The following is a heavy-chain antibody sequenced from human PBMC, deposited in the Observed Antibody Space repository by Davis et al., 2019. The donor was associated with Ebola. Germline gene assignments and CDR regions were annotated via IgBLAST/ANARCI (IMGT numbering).Heavy chain of an antibody. Sequence: SETLSLTCAVYGGSFSGYYWSWIRQTPGKRLEWIGEINHSGSTNYNPSLKSRVTISVDTSKNQFSLKLSSVTAADTAVYYCARGGGWILLWPRSMDVWGQGTTVTVSS. V-gene: IGHV4-34*01. CDR2: INHSGST. CDR3: ARGGGWILLWPRSMDV. J-gene: IGHJ6*02. D-gene: IGHD5-18*01. CDR1: GGSFSGYY.